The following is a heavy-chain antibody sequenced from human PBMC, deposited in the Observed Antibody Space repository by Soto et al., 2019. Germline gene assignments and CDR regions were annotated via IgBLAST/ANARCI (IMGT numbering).Heavy chain of an antibody. V-gene: IGHV3-23*01. CDR3: ARWSYLDY. CDR2: ISGSDGKT. J-gene: IGHJ4*02. D-gene: IGHD3-3*01. Sequence: GGSLRLSCAASGFSFGSYAFSWVRQAPGKGLEWVSTISGSDGKTFYADSVKGRFSISRDTSQNTLYLQMNSLRADDTAIYYCARWSYLDYWGQGTRVTVSS. CDR1: GFSFGSYA.